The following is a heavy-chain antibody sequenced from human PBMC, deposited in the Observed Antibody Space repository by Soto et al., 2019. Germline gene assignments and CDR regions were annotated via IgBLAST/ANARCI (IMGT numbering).Heavy chain of an antibody. J-gene: IGHJ4*02. CDR3: AKGGYSYSDY. D-gene: IGHD5-18*01. CDR2: IIPIFGTA. V-gene: IGHV1-69*13. CDR1: GGNFSSYA. Sequence: GASVKVSCKASGGNFSSYAIRRVRQAPGHGLEWMGGIIPIFGTANYAQKFQGRVTITADESTSTAYMELSSLRSEDTAVYYWAKGGYSYSDYWGQGSLVTASS.